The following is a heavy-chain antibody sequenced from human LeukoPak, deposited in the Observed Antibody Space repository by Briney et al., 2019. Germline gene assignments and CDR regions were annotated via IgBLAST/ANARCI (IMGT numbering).Heavy chain of an antibody. D-gene: IGHD3-10*01. CDR3: ARLGGSGGWHYFDY. V-gene: IGHV1-3*03. CDR2: INAGNGNT. J-gene: IGHJ4*02. Sequence: ASVKVSCKASGYTFTSYAMHWVRQAPGQRLEWMGWINAGNGNTKYSQEFQGRVTITRDTSASTAYMEQSSLRSEDMAVYYCARLGGSGGWHYFDYWGQGTLVTASS. CDR1: GYTFTSYA.